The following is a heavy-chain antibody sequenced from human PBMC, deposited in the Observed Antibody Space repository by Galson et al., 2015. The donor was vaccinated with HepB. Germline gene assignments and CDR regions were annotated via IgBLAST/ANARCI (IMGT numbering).Heavy chain of an antibody. V-gene: IGHV1-69*13. CDR3: ARDSRYTSVWFSTPPFNRLLQYFHH. D-gene: IGHD6-19*01. Sequence: SVKVSCKASGGTFSNSGISWLRQAPGQGLEWMGGVVPSFGSANYAQKFQGRITILADESTSTSYMELRRLRSEDTAVYYCARDSRYTSVWFSTPPFNRLLQYFHHRGQGTLVTVSS. CDR2: VVPSFGSA. J-gene: IGHJ1*01. CDR1: GGTFSNSG.